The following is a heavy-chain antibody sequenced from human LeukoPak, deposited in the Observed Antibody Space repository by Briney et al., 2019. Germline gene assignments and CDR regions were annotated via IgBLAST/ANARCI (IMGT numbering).Heavy chain of an antibody. CDR2: FDPEDGET. CDR1: GYTLTELS. D-gene: IGHD2-2*01. CDR3: ARDGDIVVVPAAPSY. V-gene: IGHV1-24*01. J-gene: IGHJ4*02. Sequence: GASVKVSCKVSGYTLTELSIHRVRQAPGKGLEWMGGFDPEDGETIYAQKFQGRVTMTEDTSTDTAYMELSSLRSEDTAVYYCARDGDIVVVPAAPSYWGQGTLVTVSS.